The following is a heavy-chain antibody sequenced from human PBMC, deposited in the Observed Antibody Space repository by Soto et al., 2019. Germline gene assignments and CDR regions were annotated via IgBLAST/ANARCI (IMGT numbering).Heavy chain of an antibody. V-gene: IGHV2-5*02. D-gene: IGHD4-4*01. CDR2: IYWDDDK. CDR1: GFSLSTSGVG. J-gene: IGHJ6*04. Sequence: QITLKESGPTLVKPTQTLTLTCTFSGFSLSTSGVGVGWIRQPPGKALEWLALIYWDDDKSYSPSLTSRLTITQYTSKNQVVLTMTNMDPVDTATYYCAHNTVTVPLDIWGKGNTVTVSS. CDR3: AHNTVTVPLDI.